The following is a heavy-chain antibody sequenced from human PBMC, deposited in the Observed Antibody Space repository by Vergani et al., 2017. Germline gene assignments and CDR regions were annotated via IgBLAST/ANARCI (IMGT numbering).Heavy chain of an antibody. V-gene: IGHV4-34*01. CDR2: INHSGST. CDR1: GGSFSGYY. CDR3: AIVSPGPFDY. J-gene: IGHJ4*02. Sequence: QVQLQQWGAGLLKPSETLSLTCAVYGGSFSGYYWSWIRQPPGKGLEWIGEINHSGSTNYNPSLKSRVTISVDTSKNQFSLKLSSVTAADTAVYYCAIVSPGPFDYWGQGTLVTVSS.